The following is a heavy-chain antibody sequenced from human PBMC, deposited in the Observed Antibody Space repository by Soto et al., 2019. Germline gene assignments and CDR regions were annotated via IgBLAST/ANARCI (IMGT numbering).Heavy chain of an antibody. CDR2: IIPIFGTA. D-gene: IGHD2-15*01. CDR1: GGTFSSYA. V-gene: IGHV1-69*01. J-gene: IGHJ6*02. CDR3: DKDPVKCSSSSGYSNYYYSYGMDV. Sequence: QVQLVQSGSEVKKPGSSVKVSCKASGGTFSSYAISWVRQAPGQGLEWMGGIIPIFGTANYAQKFQGRVTITADESTSTAYMHQRSAESAVTDVYDYDKDPVKCSSSSGYSNYYYSYGMDVCGRGTTVTVS.